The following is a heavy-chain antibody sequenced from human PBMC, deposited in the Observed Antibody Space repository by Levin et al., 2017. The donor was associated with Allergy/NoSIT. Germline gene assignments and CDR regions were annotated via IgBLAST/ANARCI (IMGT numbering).Heavy chain of an antibody. Sequence: GGSLRLSCAASGFTFSSYAMHWVRQAPGKGLEWVAVISYDGSNKYYADSVKGRFTISRDNSKNTLYLQMNSLRAEDTAVYYCARDLARSHDYYGSGSSQYYYYYYGMDVWGQGTTVTVSS. D-gene: IGHD3-10*01. CDR2: ISYDGSNK. CDR3: ARDLARSHDYYGSGSSQYYYYYYGMDV. CDR1: GFTFSSYA. J-gene: IGHJ6*02. V-gene: IGHV3-30-3*01.